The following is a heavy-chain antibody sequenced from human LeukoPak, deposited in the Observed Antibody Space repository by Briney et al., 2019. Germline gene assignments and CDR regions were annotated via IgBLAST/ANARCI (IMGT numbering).Heavy chain of an antibody. V-gene: IGHV3-23*01. CDR2: ISGSGDNT. D-gene: IGHD5-24*01. Sequence: GGSLRPSCAVSGFIFSSYAMSWVRQAPGKGLEWVSSISGSGDNTHYADSVEGRFTISRDNSKNTLYLQMNSLRAEDTAVYYCARDGDAYNFDYWGQGALVTVSS. J-gene: IGHJ4*02. CDR3: ARDGDAYNFDY. CDR1: GFIFSSYA.